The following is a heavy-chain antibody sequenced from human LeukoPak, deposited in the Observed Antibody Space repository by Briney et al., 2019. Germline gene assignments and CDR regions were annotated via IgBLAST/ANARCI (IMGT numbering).Heavy chain of an antibody. CDR1: GGSISNYY. J-gene: IGHJ6*02. D-gene: IGHD3-22*01. CDR3: ARDRSPEGYYDSSHWDYYHGMDV. Sequence: SETLSLTCTVSGGSISNYYWSWIRQPPGKGLEWIGYIYYSGSTNYNPSLKSRVTISVDTSKNQFSLNLSSVSAADTAMYYCARDRSPEGYYDSSHWDYYHGMDVWGQGATVTVSS. CDR2: IYYSGST. V-gene: IGHV4-59*01.